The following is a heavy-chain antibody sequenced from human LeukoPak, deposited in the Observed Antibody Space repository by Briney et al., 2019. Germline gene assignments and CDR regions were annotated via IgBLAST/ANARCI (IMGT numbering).Heavy chain of an antibody. CDR1: GFSFSVSA. Sequence: GALRLSCAASGFSFSVSAMHWVRQASGKGREWVGRIRSKVNTYATAYAASVKGRFTISRDDSKSTAYLQLNSLKTEDTAVYYCTGEVDTAMVPVYWGQGTPVTVSS. CDR3: TGEVDTAMVPVY. CDR2: IRSKVNTYAT. J-gene: IGHJ4*02. V-gene: IGHV3-73*01. D-gene: IGHD5-18*01.